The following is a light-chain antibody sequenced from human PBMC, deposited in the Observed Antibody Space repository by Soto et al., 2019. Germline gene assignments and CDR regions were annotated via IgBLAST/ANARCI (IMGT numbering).Light chain of an antibody. CDR1: SSNIGSNT. V-gene: IGLV1-44*01. Sequence: QSVLTQPPSASGTPGQRVTISCSGSSSNIGSNTINWYQQFPGTAPRLLIYSNNQRPSGVPDRFSGSKSGPSASLAISGLQSEDEADFYCAAWDDSLSGVVFGGGTKLTVL. J-gene: IGLJ2*01. CDR2: SNN. CDR3: AAWDDSLSGVV.